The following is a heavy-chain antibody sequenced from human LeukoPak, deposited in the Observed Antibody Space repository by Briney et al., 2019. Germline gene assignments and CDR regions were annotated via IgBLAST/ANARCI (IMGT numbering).Heavy chain of an antibody. D-gene: IGHD6-19*01. J-gene: IGHJ3*02. CDR1: GFTFSSYS. CDR2: ISSSSSYI. V-gene: IGHV3-21*01. CDR3: ARGSSGWSPAHAFDI. Sequence: GSLRLSCAASGFTFSSYSMNWVRQAPGKGLEWVSSISSSSSYIYYADSVKGRFTISRDNAKNSLYLQMNSLRAEDTAVYYCARGSSGWSPAHAFDIWGQGTMVTVSS.